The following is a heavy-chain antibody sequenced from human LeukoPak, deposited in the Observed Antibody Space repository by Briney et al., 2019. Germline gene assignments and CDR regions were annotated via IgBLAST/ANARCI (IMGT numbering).Heavy chain of an antibody. V-gene: IGHV1-8*01. D-gene: IGHD5/OR15-5a*01. Sequence: ASVTVSFTSSGYTFTIYDINWVRQAPGQGLEWMGWMNPNSGNTGYSQKFQGRVTMTRNTSISTAYMELSSLRSEDTAVYYCARLGYSVYDFSRDYYMDVWGKGTAVTISS. J-gene: IGHJ6*03. CDR1: GYTFTIYD. CDR3: ARLGYSVYDFSRDYYMDV. CDR2: MNPNSGNT.